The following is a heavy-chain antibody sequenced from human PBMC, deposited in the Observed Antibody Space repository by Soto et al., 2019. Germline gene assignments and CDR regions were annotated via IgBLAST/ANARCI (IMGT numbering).Heavy chain of an antibody. CDR2: IIPIFGTA. D-gene: IGHD6-6*01. Sequence: SVKVSCKASGGTFSSYAISWVRQAPGQGLEWMGGIIPIFGTANYAQKFQGRVTITADKSTSTAYMELSSLRSEDTAVYYCASRTIAARYYYYYGMDVWGQGTTVTVSS. V-gene: IGHV1-69*06. CDR1: GGTFSSYA. J-gene: IGHJ6*02. CDR3: ASRTIAARYYYYYGMDV.